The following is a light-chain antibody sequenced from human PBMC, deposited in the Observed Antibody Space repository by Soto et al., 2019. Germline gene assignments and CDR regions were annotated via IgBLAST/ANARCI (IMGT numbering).Light chain of an antibody. CDR3: QQYGSPPWT. CDR1: QSVSSSS. CDR2: GAS. V-gene: IGKV3-20*01. Sequence: EIVLTQSPGTLSLSPGERATLSCRASQSVSSSSLAWYQQKPGQAPRLLIYGASSRATGIPDRFSGSGSGTDLTLTISRLEPEDFAVYYCQQYGSPPWTFGQGTKVEIK. J-gene: IGKJ1*01.